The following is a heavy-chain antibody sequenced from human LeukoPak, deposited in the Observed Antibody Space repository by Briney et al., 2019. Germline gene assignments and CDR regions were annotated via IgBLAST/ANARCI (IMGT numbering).Heavy chain of an antibody. V-gene: IGHV3-48*02. CDR2: ITASGTAM. D-gene: IGHD1-26*01. CDR1: GFTFSSYS. Sequence: PGGSLRLSCAASGFTFSSYSMNWVRQAPGKGLEWVSHITASGTAMFYADSVKGRFTISRDNAKNSLHLQMNSLRDEDTAVYYCASSGSYRFDYWGQGTLGTVSS. J-gene: IGHJ4*02. CDR3: ASSGSYRFDY.